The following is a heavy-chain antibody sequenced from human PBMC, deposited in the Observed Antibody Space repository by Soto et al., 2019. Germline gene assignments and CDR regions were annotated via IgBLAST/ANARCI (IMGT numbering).Heavy chain of an antibody. J-gene: IGHJ5*02. CDR1: GYTFTSYD. V-gene: IGHV1-69*04. CDR2: MNPNLGKA. CDR3: ARMVAASLSWFDP. D-gene: IGHD2-15*01. Sequence: SVKVSCTASGYTFTSYDINWVRQASGQGLEWMGRMNPNLGKANYAQKFQGRVTITADKSTSTAYMELSSLRSEDTAVYYCARMVAASLSWFDPWGQGTLVTVSS.